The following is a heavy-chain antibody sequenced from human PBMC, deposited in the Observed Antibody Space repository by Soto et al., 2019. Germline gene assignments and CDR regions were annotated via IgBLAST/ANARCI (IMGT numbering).Heavy chain of an antibody. D-gene: IGHD3-22*01. Sequence: QVQLVESGGGVVQPGRSLRLSCAASGFTFSSYAMHWVRQAPGKGLEWVAVISYDGSNKYYADSVKGRFTISRDNSKNTLYLQMNSLRAEDTAVYYCARGGMIVVVSEFDYWGQGTLVTVSS. J-gene: IGHJ4*02. CDR2: ISYDGSNK. CDR1: GFTFSSYA. CDR3: ARGGMIVVVSEFDY. V-gene: IGHV3-30-3*01.